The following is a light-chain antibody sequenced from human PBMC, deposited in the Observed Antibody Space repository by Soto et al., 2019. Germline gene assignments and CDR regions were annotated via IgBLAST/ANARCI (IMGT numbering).Light chain of an antibody. J-gene: IGKJ4*01. Sequence: EIVMTQSPATLSVSIGERATLSCRASQTVSSKLAWYQQKPGQAPRLLIYGASTRATGIPARFTGSGSGTEFTLTISSLQSEDFGLYYCQQYNDWPPQLTFGGGTKVEIK. V-gene: IGKV3-15*01. CDR2: GAS. CDR3: QQYNDWPPQLT. CDR1: QTVSSK.